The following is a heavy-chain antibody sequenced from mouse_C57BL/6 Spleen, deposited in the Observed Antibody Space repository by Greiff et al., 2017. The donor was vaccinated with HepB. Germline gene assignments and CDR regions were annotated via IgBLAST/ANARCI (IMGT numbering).Heavy chain of an antibody. V-gene: IGHV2-2*01. D-gene: IGHD2-5*01. J-gene: IGHJ2*01. CDR2: IWSGGST. Sequence: VMLVESGPGLVQPSQSLSITCTVSGFSLTSYGVHWVRQSPGKGLEWLGVIWSGGSTDYNAAFISRLSISKDNSKSQVFFKMNSLQADDTAIYYCARDYSNGRGYFDYWGQGTTLTVSS. CDR3: ARDYSNGRGYFDY. CDR1: GFSLTSYG.